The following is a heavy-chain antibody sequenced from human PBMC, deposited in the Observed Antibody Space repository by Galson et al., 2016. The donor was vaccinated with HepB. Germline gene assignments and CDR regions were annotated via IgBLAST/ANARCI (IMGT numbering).Heavy chain of an antibody. CDR2: IWYDGSNK. Sequence: SLRLSCAASGFTFSRSGMHWVRQAPGKGLEWVALIWYDGSNKYYADSVKGRFTIYRDNSRNTLFLQMNRLRAEDTGLYYCAREDPRIAAAILDSWGQGTLVTVSS. D-gene: IGHD6-25*01. CDR3: AREDPRIAAAILDS. J-gene: IGHJ4*02. CDR1: GFTFSRSG. V-gene: IGHV3-33*01.